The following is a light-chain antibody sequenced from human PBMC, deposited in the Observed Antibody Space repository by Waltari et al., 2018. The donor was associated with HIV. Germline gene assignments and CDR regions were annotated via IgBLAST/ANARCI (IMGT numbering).Light chain of an antibody. Sequence: EIVLTQSPGTLSLSPGDRANLSCRASQSLSSSYLAWYQQRPGQAPRLLIYGASSRAPGIPDKFSGSVSGTDFTLTISRLEPADFALYYCQHYDTSPTFGQGTKVEIK. CDR2: GAS. J-gene: IGKJ1*01. V-gene: IGKV3-20*01. CDR3: QHYDTSPT. CDR1: QSLSSSY.